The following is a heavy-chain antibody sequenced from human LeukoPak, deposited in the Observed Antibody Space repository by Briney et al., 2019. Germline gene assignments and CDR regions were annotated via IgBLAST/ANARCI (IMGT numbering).Heavy chain of an antibody. CDR2: IIPIFGTA. Sequence: SVKVSCKASGGTFSSYAISWVRQAPGQGLEWMGGIIPIFGTANYAQKFQGRVTITADESTSTAYMELSSLRSEDTAEYYCAGPDYYDSSGYDAFDIWGQGTMVTVSS. V-gene: IGHV1-69*13. J-gene: IGHJ3*02. CDR1: GGTFSSYA. CDR3: AGPDYYDSSGYDAFDI. D-gene: IGHD3-22*01.